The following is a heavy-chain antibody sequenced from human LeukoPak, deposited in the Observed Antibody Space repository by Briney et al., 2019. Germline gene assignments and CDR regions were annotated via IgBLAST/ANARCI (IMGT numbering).Heavy chain of an antibody. CDR2: ISTYNGDT. CDR1: GYTFTTYG. J-gene: IGHJ4*02. Sequence: GASVKVSCKASGYTFTTYGISWVRQAPGQGLEWMGWISTYNGDTNYAQKLQGRVTMTADTSTSTTYMELRSLRSDDTAVYYCALIPYCTTATCYYFDFWGQGTLATVSS. D-gene: IGHD2-2*01. V-gene: IGHV1-18*01. CDR3: ALIPYCTTATCYYFDF.